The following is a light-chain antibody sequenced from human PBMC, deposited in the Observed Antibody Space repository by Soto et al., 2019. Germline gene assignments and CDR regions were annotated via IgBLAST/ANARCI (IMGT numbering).Light chain of an antibody. CDR2: KAS. Sequence: TQSPSTLCASVGDRVTIACRASQSISSWLAWYQQKTGKAPNLLIYKASTLESGVSSRFNGSGSGTDFTLTISSLQPEDFATYYCQQSYSTPLTFGGGTKV. J-gene: IGKJ4*01. V-gene: IGKV1-5*03. CDR1: QSISSW. CDR3: QQSYSTPLT.